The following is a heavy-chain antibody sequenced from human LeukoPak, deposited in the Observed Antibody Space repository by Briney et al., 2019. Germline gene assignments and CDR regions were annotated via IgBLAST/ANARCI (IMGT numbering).Heavy chain of an antibody. J-gene: IGHJ4*02. CDR2: IKQDGSDR. Sequence: PGGSLRLSCVASGFRFSNYWMSWVRQAPGKGLEWVANIKQDGSDRYYVDSVKGRFTISRDNAKNSLYLQMNSLRVEDTAVYYCARDYGSGATHDYWGLGTLVTVSS. V-gene: IGHV3-7*01. CDR3: ARDYGSGATHDY. CDR1: GFRFSNYW. D-gene: IGHD3-10*01.